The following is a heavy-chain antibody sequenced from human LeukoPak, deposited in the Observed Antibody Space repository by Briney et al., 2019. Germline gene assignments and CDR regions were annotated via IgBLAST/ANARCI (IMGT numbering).Heavy chain of an antibody. V-gene: IGHV3-48*04. Sequence: GGSLRLSCAASEFTFSSYSIDWVRQAPGKGLEWLSYISSSSSTIYYADSVKGRFTISRDNAKNSVYLQMNSLRAEDTAVYYCARVWSSGYTKDYWGQGTLVTVSS. J-gene: IGHJ4*02. CDR2: ISSSSSTI. CDR1: EFTFSSYS. CDR3: ARVWSSGYTKDY. D-gene: IGHD3-22*01.